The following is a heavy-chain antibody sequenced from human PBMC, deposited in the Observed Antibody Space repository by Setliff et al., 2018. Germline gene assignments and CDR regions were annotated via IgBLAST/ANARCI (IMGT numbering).Heavy chain of an antibody. J-gene: IGHJ4*02. V-gene: IGHV4-34*01. Sequence: SETLSLTCDVFGGSFSSYFWAWIRQSPGKGLEWIGDVNDSGSANYKPSLKSRLTISRDTSKNQLSLNLSSVTAADTAVYYCARGRYYGSGSYSLWGQGTLVTVSS. CDR1: GGSFSSYF. CDR3: ARGRYYGSGSYSL. CDR2: VNDSGSA. D-gene: IGHD3-10*01.